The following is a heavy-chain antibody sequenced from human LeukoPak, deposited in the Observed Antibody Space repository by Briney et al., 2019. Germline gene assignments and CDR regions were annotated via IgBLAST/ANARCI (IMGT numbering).Heavy chain of an antibody. V-gene: IGHV1-69*06. D-gene: IGHD3-9*01. CDR2: IIPIFGTA. J-gene: IGHJ4*02. CDR3: ARDKDDILTGYYKGSFDY. Sequence: ASVKLSCKAAGGTFSSYAISWVRQAPGQGLEWMGGIIPIFGTANYAQKFQGRVTITADKSTSTAYMELSSLRSEDTAVYYCARDKDDILTGYYKGSFDYWGQGTLVTVSS. CDR1: GGTFSSYA.